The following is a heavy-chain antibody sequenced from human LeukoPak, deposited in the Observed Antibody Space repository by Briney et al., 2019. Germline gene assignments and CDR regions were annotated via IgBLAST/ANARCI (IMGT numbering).Heavy chain of an antibody. CDR2: IWNDGSQK. Sequence: PGGSLRLSCATSGFSFSFYGMQWVRQAPGKGLEWVAVIWNDGSQKYYGDSVKGRFTVSKDNSRKTVNLQMDSLRAEDTAMYYCTRWGAGGLTLDYWGQGVLVTVSS. D-gene: IGHD3-16*01. J-gene: IGHJ4*02. CDR1: GFSFSFYG. CDR3: TRWGAGGLTLDY. V-gene: IGHV3-33*01.